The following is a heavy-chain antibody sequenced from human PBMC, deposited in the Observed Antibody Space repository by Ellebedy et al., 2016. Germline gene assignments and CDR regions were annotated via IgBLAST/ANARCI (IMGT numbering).Heavy chain of an antibody. V-gene: IGHV3-30*18. CDR3: AKGFYDNYNYGMDV. Sequence: GESLKISXAASGFTFRSYAMHWVRQAPGKGLEWVAVTSHDGTKKEFGDSVRGRSTISRDNFKNTLYLQMNNLRGEDTATYYCAKGFYDNYNYGMDVWGRGTTVTVSS. CDR2: TSHDGTKK. J-gene: IGHJ6*02. CDR1: GFTFRSYA. D-gene: IGHD3-22*01.